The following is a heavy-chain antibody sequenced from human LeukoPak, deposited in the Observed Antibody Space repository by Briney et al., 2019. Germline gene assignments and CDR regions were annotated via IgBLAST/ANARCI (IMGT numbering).Heavy chain of an antibody. D-gene: IGHD4-11*01. Sequence: PGGSLRLSCAASGLTFSSHSMNWVRQAPGKGLEWVSSISSTGRYIYYADSVKGRFTISRDNAKNSLYLQVNSLRAEDTAVYYCAREHSDYSTFDPWGQGTLVTVSS. J-gene: IGHJ5*02. V-gene: IGHV3-21*01. CDR1: GLTFSSHS. CDR2: ISSTGRYI. CDR3: AREHSDYSTFDP.